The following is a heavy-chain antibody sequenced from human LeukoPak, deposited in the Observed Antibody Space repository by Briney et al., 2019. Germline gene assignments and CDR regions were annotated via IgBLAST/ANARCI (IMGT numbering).Heavy chain of an antibody. D-gene: IGHD1-26*01. Sequence: GRSLRLSCAASGFTVSSNYMGWVRQAPGKGLEWVSVIYSGGSTYYADSVKGRFTISRHNSKNTLYLQMNSLRAEDTAVYYCARELLISSGGNWFDPWGQGTLVTVSS. CDR2: IYSGGST. J-gene: IGHJ5*02. V-gene: IGHV3-53*04. CDR1: GFTVSSNY. CDR3: ARELLISSGGNWFDP.